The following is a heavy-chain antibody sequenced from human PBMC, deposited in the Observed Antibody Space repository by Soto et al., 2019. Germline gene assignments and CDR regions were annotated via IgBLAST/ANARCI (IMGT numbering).Heavy chain of an antibody. CDR2: VYYSGTT. V-gene: IGHV4-59*01. J-gene: IGHJ6*02. CDR1: NGSISDYY. CDR3: ARASMTTIAMDV. Sequence: ASETLSLTCTVSNGSISDYYWTWIRQPPGKGLEWIGYVYYSGTTNYNPSLKRRITISVDTSKNQFSLKLTSVTAADTAVYYCARASMTTIAMDVWGQGTTVTVSS. D-gene: IGHD4-17*01.